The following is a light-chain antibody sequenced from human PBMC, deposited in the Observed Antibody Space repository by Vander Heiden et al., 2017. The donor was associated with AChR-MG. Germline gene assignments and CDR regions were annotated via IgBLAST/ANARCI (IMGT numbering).Light chain of an antibody. CDR1: NNDIGTYNY. Sequence: QSALTQPRSVSGSPGQSVTISCTGSNNDIGTYNYVSWYQQRPGTAPKLRTYEVNKRPSGVPDRFSGSKSGNTASLTISGLQIEDEADYYCCSYAGSGTWVFGGGTKLTVL. CDR3: CSYAGSGTWV. J-gene: IGLJ3*02. V-gene: IGLV2-11*01. CDR2: EVN.